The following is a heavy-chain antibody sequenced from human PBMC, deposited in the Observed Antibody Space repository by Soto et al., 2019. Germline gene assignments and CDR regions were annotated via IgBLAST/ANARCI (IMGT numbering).Heavy chain of an antibody. CDR1: GFTFSAFW. Sequence: EVQLVESGGGLVQPGESLRLSCAASGFTFSAFWMTWLRQAPGKGLEWVANIKRDGTVTHYGDSVEGRCTLSRDNAQSSLFLHLNSLRPEDTAMYYCARDLSPPGEFFYDAFDVWGQGTFVTVSS. CDR2: IKRDGTVT. CDR3: ARDLSPPGEFFYDAFDV. J-gene: IGHJ3*01. V-gene: IGHV3-7*04. D-gene: IGHD2-21*01.